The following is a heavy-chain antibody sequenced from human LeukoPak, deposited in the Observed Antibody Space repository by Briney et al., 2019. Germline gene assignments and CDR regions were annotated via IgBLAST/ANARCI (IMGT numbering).Heavy chain of an antibody. CDR1: GFTFSSYS. D-gene: IGHD6-19*01. Sequence: PGGSLRLSCAASGFTFSSYSMNWVRQAPGKGLEWVSSISSSSSYIYYADSVKGRFTISRDNAKNSLYLQMNSLRAEDTAVYYCAREWAYSSGWKGGVFDYWGQGTLVTVSS. V-gene: IGHV3-21*01. CDR3: AREWAYSSGWKGGVFDY. CDR2: ISSSSSYI. J-gene: IGHJ4*02.